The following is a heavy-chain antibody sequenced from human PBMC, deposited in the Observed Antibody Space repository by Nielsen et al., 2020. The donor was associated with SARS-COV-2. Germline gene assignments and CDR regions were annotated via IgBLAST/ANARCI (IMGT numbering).Heavy chain of an antibody. CDR2: IYYSGST. CDR3: ARPPYSGARYFDL. CDR1: GGSISSSPYY. J-gene: IGHJ2*01. Sequence: SETLSLTCTVSGGSISSSPYYWGWIRQPPGKGLEWIGNIYYSGSTYYNPSLKSRVTISVDTSKNQFSLKLSSVTAADTAVYYCARPPYSGARYFDLWGRGTLVTVSS. V-gene: IGHV4-39*01. D-gene: IGHD4-23*01.